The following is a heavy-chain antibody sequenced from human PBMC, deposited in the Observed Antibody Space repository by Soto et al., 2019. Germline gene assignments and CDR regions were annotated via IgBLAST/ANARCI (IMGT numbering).Heavy chain of an antibody. CDR2: INPGGGST. V-gene: IGHV1-46*03. D-gene: IGHD3-3*01. CDR1: GYTFTSYY. CDR3: ARVPYDFWSGPRPKYDAFDI. Sequence: ASVKVSCKASGYTFTSYYMHWVRQAPGQGLEWMGIINPGGGSTSYAQKFQGRVTMTRDTSTSTVYMELSSLRSEDTAVYYCARVPYDFWSGPRPKYDAFDIWGQGTMVTVSS. J-gene: IGHJ3*02.